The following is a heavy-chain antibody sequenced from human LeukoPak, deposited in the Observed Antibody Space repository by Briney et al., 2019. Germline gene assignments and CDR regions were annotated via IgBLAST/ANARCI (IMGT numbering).Heavy chain of an antibody. J-gene: IGHJ4*02. D-gene: IGHD4-17*01. CDR1: GFTFDDYA. CDR2: ISWNSGSI. Sequence: HPGRSLRLSCAASGFTFDDYAMHWVRQVPGKGLEWVSGISWNSGSIGYADSVKGRFTISRDNAKNSLYLQMNSLRAEDTALYYCAKGRNPTNDYGDYGVSEPFDYWGQGTLVTVSS. V-gene: IGHV3-9*01. CDR3: AKGRNPTNDYGDYGVSEPFDY.